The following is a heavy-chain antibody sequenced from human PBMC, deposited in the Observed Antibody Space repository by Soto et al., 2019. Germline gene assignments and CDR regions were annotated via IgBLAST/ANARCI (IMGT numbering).Heavy chain of an antibody. CDR1: GFTFSSYG. Sequence: QVQLVESGGGVVQPGRSLRLSCAASGFTFSSYGMHWVRQAPGKGLEWVAVISYDGSNKYYADSVKGRFTISRDNSKNTLSLQMNSLRAEDTAVYYCAYTLRGYCSGGSCYPNFDYWGQGTLVTVSS. CDR2: ISYDGSNK. CDR3: AYTLRGYCSGGSCYPNFDY. D-gene: IGHD2-15*01. J-gene: IGHJ4*02. V-gene: IGHV3-30*03.